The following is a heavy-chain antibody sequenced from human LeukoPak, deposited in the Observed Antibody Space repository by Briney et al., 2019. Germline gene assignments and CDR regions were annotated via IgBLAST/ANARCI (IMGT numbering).Heavy chain of an antibody. V-gene: IGHV4-39*07. CDR1: GGSISSTNEY. CDR3: ARTWFGEPRVDY. Sequence: PSETLSLTCTVSGGSISSTNEYWGWIRQPPGKGLEWIGSIYYSGSTYYNQSLKSRVTISVDTSKNQFSLKLSSVTAADTAVYYCARTWFGEPRVDYWGQGTLVTVSS. D-gene: IGHD3-10*01. J-gene: IGHJ4*02. CDR2: IYYSGST.